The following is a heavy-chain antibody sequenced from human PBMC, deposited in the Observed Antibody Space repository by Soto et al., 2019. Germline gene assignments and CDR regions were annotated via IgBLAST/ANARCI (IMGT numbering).Heavy chain of an antibody. V-gene: IGHV3-23*01. Sequence: GGSLRLSCAASGFTFSSYALSWVRQAPGKGLEWISAISGSGSSRYYADSVKGRFTISRDNSKNTLYLLITSLRAEDTAVYYCAKATVEYSSSWPFDYWGQGTLVTVSS. J-gene: IGHJ4*02. CDR2: ISGSGSSR. D-gene: IGHD6-13*01. CDR1: GFTFSSYA. CDR3: AKATVEYSSSWPFDY.